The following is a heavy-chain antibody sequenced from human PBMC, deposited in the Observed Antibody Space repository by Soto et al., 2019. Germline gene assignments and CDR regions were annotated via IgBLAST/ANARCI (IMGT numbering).Heavy chain of an antibody. J-gene: IGHJ5*02. D-gene: IGHD5-12*01. CDR3: ARYDAERGTYKLDP. CDR1: GGSVRSRSPF. V-gene: IGHV4-61*01. CDR2: IYYTGNP. Sequence: QVPLQESGPGVVKPSDTLSVTCTVSGGSVRSRSPFWSWIRQPPGGALQWIGYIYYTGNPNYSPSLKRRATLSVDTSRNQCSLRLTSVTAADTGIYYGARYDAERGTYKLDPWGQGTLVTVSS.